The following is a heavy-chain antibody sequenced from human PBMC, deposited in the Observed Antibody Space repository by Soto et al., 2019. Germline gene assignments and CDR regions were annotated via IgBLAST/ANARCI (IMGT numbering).Heavy chain of an antibody. Sequence: QVQLQESGPGLVKPSGTLSLTCAVSDGSISTNWCSWVRQPPGKGLEWIGEIYHSGPTNYNPSLKSRVTILIDKSKNQFSLDLASVTAADTDIYYCARHIAVPTTRGFDYWGQGKLVNVSS. CDR1: DGSISTNW. CDR3: ARHIAVPTTRGFDY. D-gene: IGHD6-19*01. CDR2: IYHSGPT. V-gene: IGHV4-4*02. J-gene: IGHJ4*02.